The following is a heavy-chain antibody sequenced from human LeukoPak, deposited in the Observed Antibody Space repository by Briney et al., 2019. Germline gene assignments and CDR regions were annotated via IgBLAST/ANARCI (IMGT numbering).Heavy chain of an antibody. D-gene: IGHD2-15*01. CDR2: ISGVGDST. Sequence: GSLRLSRAASGFTFSNYAMNWVRQAPGKGLGWVSTISGVGDSTYYAESVKGRFTMSRDNSKNTVYLQMNSLRVEDTAIYYCAKRADGCSGVSCYYYYMDVWGKGTTVTVSS. J-gene: IGHJ6*03. V-gene: IGHV3-23*01. CDR1: GFTFSNYA. CDR3: AKRADGCSGVSCYYYYMDV.